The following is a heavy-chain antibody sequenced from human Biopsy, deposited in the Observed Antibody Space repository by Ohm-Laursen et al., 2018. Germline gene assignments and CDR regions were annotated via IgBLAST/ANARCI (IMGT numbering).Heavy chain of an antibody. V-gene: IGHV1-69*10. CDR2: IIPMLGTV. Sequence: SVKVSCKTSGGTFSKYGISWVRQAPGQGLEWMGGIIPMLGTVQYARRLRGRVTITADKATSTAYMELSSLRSDDTAVYFCASQTPRNPDILTGAYHYDMAVWGQGTKVTVSS. CDR3: ASQTPRNPDILTGAYHYDMAV. CDR1: GGTFSKYG. D-gene: IGHD3-9*01. J-gene: IGHJ6*02.